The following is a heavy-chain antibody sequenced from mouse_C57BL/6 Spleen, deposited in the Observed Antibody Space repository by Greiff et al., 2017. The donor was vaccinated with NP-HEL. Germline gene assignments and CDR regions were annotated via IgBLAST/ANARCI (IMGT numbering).Heavy chain of an antibody. CDR3: ARIPITTVVEGAMDY. CDR2: IYPGSGST. D-gene: IGHD1-1*01. Sequence: QVQLQQPGAELVKPGASVKMSCKASGYTFTSYWITWVKQRPGQGLEWIGDIYPGSGSTNYNEKFKSKATLTVDTSSSTAYMPLSSLTSEDSAVYYCARIPITTVVEGAMDYWGQGTSVTVSS. CDR1: GYTFTSYW. V-gene: IGHV1-55*01. J-gene: IGHJ4*01.